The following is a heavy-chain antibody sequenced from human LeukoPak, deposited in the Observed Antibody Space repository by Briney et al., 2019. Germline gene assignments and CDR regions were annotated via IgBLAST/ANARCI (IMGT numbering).Heavy chain of an antibody. Sequence: ASVKVSCKASGYTFTCYYMHWVRQAPGQGREWRGGINPNSGGTNYAQQFHGRVTMTKDTSISTAYMELSRLRSDDTAVYYCAREATGTTDSDAFDIWGQGTMVTVSS. CDR2: INPNSGGT. J-gene: IGHJ3*02. CDR1: GYTFTCYY. V-gene: IGHV1-2*02. CDR3: AREATGTTDSDAFDI. D-gene: IGHD1-1*01.